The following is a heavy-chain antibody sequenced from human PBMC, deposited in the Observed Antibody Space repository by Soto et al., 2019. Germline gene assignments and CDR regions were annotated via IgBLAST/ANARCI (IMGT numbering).Heavy chain of an antibody. Sequence: ASVKVSCKASGYTFTSYGISWVRQAPGQGLEWMGWISAYNGNTNYAQKLQGRVTMTTDTSTSTAYMELRSLRSDDTAVYYCARDITGILREDSYYYGMDVWGQGTTVTAP. CDR1: GYTFTSYG. D-gene: IGHD1-20*01. V-gene: IGHV1-18*01. CDR2: ISAYNGNT. CDR3: ARDITGILREDSYYYGMDV. J-gene: IGHJ6*02.